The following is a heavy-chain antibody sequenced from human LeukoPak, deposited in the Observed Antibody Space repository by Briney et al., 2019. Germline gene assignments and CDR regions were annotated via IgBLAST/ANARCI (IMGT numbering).Heavy chain of an antibody. CDR2: IKTETAGSAT. CDR3: TTNDAFDI. J-gene: IGHJ3*02. CDR1: GLTFSNAW. V-gene: IGHV3-15*01. Sequence: GGSLRLSCVVSGLTFSNAWMSWVRQAPGKGLEWVGRIKTETAGSATDYAAPVKGRFAISREDSKNTVYLQMNSLKSDDSAVYYCTTNDAFDIWGQGTMVTVSS.